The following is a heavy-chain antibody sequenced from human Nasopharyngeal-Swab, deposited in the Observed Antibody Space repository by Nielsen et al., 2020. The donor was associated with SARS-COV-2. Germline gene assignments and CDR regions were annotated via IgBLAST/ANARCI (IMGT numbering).Heavy chain of an antibody. J-gene: IGHJ4*02. V-gene: IGHV5-51*01. CDR2: MYPRESDI. Sequence: GGSLRLSCKGSGYSFTTYWIGWARQTPGKGLEWMGIMYPRESDIRYSPSFQGQVIISADKSISTAYLQWSSLKASDTAMYYCARGPDGSGYFGYFDYWGQGTLVTVSS. CDR1: GYSFTTYW. D-gene: IGHD3-22*01. CDR3: ARGPDGSGYFGYFDY.